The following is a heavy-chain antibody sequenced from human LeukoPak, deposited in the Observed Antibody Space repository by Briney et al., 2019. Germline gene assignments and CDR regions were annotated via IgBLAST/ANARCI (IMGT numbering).Heavy chain of an antibody. CDR1: GFTFSSYV. J-gene: IGHJ4*02. CDR2: ISGSGGST. Sequence: GGSLRLSCAASGFTFSSYVMNWVRQAPGKGLEWVSAISGSGGSTYYADSVKGRFTISRDNSKNTLYLQMNSLRAEDTAVYYCAKAGSTSCYTFCSFDYWGQGTLVTVSS. D-gene: IGHD2-2*02. CDR3: AKAGSTSCYTFCSFDY. V-gene: IGHV3-23*01.